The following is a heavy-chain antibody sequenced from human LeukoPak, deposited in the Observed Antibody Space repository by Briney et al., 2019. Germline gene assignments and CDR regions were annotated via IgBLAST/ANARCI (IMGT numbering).Heavy chain of an antibody. D-gene: IGHD3-10*01. CDR1: GDSVSSNSAA. V-gene: IGHV6-1*01. J-gene: IGHJ4*01. CDR3: ARAVANEYGSQLHFDY. Sequence: SQTLSLTCAISGDSVSSNSAAWNWIRQSPSRGLEWLGRTYYRSKWYNDYAVSVKSRITINPDTSKNQFSLQLNSVSAADTAFYYCARAVANEYGSQLHFDYWGHGTLVTVSS. CDR2: TYYRSKWYN.